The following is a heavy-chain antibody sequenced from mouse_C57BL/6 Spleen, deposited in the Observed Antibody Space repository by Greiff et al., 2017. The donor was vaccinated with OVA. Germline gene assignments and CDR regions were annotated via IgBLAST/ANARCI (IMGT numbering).Heavy chain of an antibody. CDR2: IYPGDGDT. D-gene: IGHD1-1*01. CDR3: ARKGITTLGYFDY. V-gene: IGHV1-82*01. CDR1: GYAFSSSW. Sequence: QVQLQQSGPELVKPGASVKISCKASGYAFSSSWMNWVKQRPGKGLEWIGRIYPGDGDTNYNGKFKGKATLTADKSSSTAYMQLSSLTSEDSAVYFCARKGITTLGYFDYWGQGTTLTVSS. J-gene: IGHJ2*01.